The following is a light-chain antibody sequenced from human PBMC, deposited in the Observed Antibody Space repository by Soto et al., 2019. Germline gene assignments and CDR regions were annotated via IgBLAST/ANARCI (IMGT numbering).Light chain of an antibody. CDR2: AAS. V-gene: IGKV3-15*01. CDR3: QQYNSWPPIT. J-gene: IGKJ5*01. CDR1: QGVSSN. Sequence: EIVMTQSPSTLSVSPGESATLSCRASQGVSSNLAWYQQKPGQAPRLLIYAASARATGIPDRFSGSASGTDFTLTISSLQSEDFVVYYCQQYNSWPPITFGQGTRLENK.